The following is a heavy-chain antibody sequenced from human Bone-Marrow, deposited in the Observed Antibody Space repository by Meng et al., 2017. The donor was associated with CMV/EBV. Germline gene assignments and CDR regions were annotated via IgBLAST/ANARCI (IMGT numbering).Heavy chain of an antibody. CDR3: ARDKLAGTLRNNWFDP. J-gene: IGHJ5*02. Sequence: GGSLRLSCAASGFTFSSVWMSWVRQAPGQGLEWVAFIRYDGSNKYYADSVKGRFTISRDNSKNTLYLQMNSLRAEDTAVYYCARDKLAGTLRNNWFDPWGQGTLATVSS. CDR1: GFTFSSVW. V-gene: IGHV3-30*02. CDR2: IRYDGSNK. D-gene: IGHD1-1*01.